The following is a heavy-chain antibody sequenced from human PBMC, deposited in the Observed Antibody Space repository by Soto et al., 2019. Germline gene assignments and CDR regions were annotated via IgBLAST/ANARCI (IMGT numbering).Heavy chain of an antibody. D-gene: IGHD3-22*01. CDR1: GGTFSSYA. Sequence: ASVKVSCKASGGTFSSYAISWVRQAPGQGLEWMGGIIPIFGTANYAQKFQGRVTITADESTSTAYMELSSLRSEDTAVYYCAISNRQDSSGSHGLGMDVWGQGTTVTVYS. V-gene: IGHV1-69*13. CDR2: IIPIFGTA. CDR3: AISNRQDSSGSHGLGMDV. J-gene: IGHJ6*02.